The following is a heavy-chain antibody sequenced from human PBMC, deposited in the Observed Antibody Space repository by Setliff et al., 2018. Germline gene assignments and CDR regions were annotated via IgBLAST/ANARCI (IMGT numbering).Heavy chain of an antibody. J-gene: IGHJ1*01. CDR3: ATGPRDSRNYLNWLGS. Sequence: GGSLRLSCSVSGITFKNAWMTWVRQAPGKGPQWVGRIKSSIEGATSDYGAPARGRFTISRDDSKNMIHLQMNNLKIEDTGFYFCATGPRDSRNYLNWLGSWGPGTLVTVSA. V-gene: IGHV3-15*01. D-gene: IGHD4-4*01. CDR1: GITFKNAW. CDR2: IKSSIEGATS.